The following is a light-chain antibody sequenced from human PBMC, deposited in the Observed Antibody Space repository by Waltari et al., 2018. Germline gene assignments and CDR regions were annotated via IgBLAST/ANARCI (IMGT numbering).Light chain of an antibody. CDR3: QQADSFPFT. Sequence: DIQMTQSPSSVSASVGDRVSITCRSSQVLNSWLAWYQQKPGKAPKLRISAASRLQSGVQPRFSGAGSGRDFPLTISSLQPEDFATYYCQQADSFPFTFGPGTKVDIK. V-gene: IGKV1D-12*01. CDR1: QVLNSW. CDR2: AAS. J-gene: IGKJ3*01.